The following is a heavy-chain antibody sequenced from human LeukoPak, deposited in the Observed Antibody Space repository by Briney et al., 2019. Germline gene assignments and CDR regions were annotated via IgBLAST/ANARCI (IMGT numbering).Heavy chain of an antibody. CDR3: ARTPLP. CDR1: GGSISSYY. J-gene: IGHJ5*02. V-gene: IGHV4-59*08. Sequence: PSETLSLNCTVSGGSISSYYWSWIRQPPGKGLEWIGSIYHSGSTYYNPSLKSRVTISVDTSKNQFSLKLSSVTAADTAVYYCARTPLPWGQGTLVTVSS. CDR2: IYHSGST.